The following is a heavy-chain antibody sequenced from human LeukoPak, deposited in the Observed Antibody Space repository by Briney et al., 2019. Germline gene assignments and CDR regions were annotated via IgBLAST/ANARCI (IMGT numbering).Heavy chain of an antibody. CDR3: AREYSSGWYYFDY. Sequence: SGTLSLTCTVPGGSISGYYWSWIRQPPGKGLEWSGYFYYSGSTDYNPSLKSRVTISVDTSKNQFSLKLSSVTAADSAVYYCAREYSSGWYYFDYRGQGTLVTVSS. D-gene: IGHD6-19*01. CDR2: FYYSGST. J-gene: IGHJ4*02. V-gene: IGHV4-59*01. CDR1: GGSISGYY.